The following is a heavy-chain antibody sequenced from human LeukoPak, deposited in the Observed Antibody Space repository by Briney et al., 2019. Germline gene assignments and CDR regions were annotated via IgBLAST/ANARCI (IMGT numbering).Heavy chain of an antibody. D-gene: IGHD3-9*01. CDR3: TRDLMDYDVSTGLHHYYMDV. V-gene: IGHV3-74*01. CDR2: INGDGRNI. J-gene: IGHJ6*02. CDR1: GFTFSSYW. Sequence: GGSLRLSCVASGFTFSSYWMHWVRQAPRKGLVWVSRINGDGRNINYADSVRGRFTISRDNARNTLYPQMNTLRVEDTAVYYCTRDLMDYDVSTGLHHYYMDVWGQGTTVTVSS.